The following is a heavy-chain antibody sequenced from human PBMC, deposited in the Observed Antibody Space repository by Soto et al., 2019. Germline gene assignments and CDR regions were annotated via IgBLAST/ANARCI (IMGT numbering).Heavy chain of an antibody. D-gene: IGHD6-13*01. CDR3: AKDGQQHLASYFDY. CDR1: GFTFSTYA. J-gene: IGHJ4*02. CDR2: IGGSSGST. V-gene: IGHV3-23*01. Sequence: GGSLRLSCAASGFTFSTYAMSWVRQAPGKGLEWFSAIGGSSGSTYYADSVKGRFTISRDNSKNTLYLQMNSLRAEDTAVYYCAKDGQQHLASYFDYWGQGTMVTV.